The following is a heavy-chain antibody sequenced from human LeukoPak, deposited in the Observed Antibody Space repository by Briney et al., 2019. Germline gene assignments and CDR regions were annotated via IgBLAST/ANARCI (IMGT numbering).Heavy chain of an antibody. CDR1: GASINSGDYY. V-gene: IGHV4-30-4*08. J-gene: IGHJ5*02. Sequence: PSETLSLTCTVSGASINSGDYYWTWLRQPPGKGLEWIGYIYFSGHTYYNPSLKSRSLMSLDTSKNQFSLEVRSVTAADTAVYYCASKYCTSTSCYETLDRWGQGTLVTVSS. CDR3: ASKYCTSTSCYETLDR. D-gene: IGHD2-2*01. CDR2: IYFSGHT.